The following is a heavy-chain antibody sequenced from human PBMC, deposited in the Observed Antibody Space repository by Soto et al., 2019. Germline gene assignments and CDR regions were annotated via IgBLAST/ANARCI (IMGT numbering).Heavy chain of an antibody. CDR1: GYTFTSYG. J-gene: IGHJ5*02. CDR3: ARDLGITYRSVRGWFDP. D-gene: IGHD6-19*01. Sequence: ASVKVSCKASGYTFTSYGISWVRQAPGQGLEWMGWISAYNGNTNYAQKLQGRVTMTTDTSTSTAYMELRSLRSDDTAVYYCARDLGITYRSVRGWFDPWGQGTLVTVS. V-gene: IGHV1-18*01. CDR2: ISAYNGNT.